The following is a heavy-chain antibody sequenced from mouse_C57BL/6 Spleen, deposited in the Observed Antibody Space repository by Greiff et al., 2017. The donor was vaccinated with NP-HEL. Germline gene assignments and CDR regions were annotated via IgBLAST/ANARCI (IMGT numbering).Heavy chain of an antibody. V-gene: IGHV1-64*01. CDR3: ARNTISTVVALYAMDY. D-gene: IGHD1-1*01. Sequence: QVQLQQPGAELVKPGASVKLSCKASGYTFTSYWMHWVKQRPGQGLEWIGMIHPNSGSTNYNEKFKSKATLTVDKSSSTAYMQLSSLTSEDSAVYYCARNTISTVVALYAMDYWGQGTSVTVSS. J-gene: IGHJ4*01. CDR1: GYTFTSYW. CDR2: IHPNSGST.